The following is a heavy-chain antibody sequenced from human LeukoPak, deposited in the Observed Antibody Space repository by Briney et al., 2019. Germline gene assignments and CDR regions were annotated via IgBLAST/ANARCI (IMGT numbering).Heavy chain of an antibody. Sequence: GGSLRLSCAASGFTFSSYGMHWVRQAPGKGLEWVAVISYDGSNKYYADSVKGRFTISRDNSKNTLYLQMNSLRAEDTAVYYCAKGGYSGAFDIWGQGTMVTVSS. CDR2: ISYDGSNK. V-gene: IGHV3-30*18. CDR1: GFTFSSYG. CDR3: AKGGYSGAFDI. D-gene: IGHD5-18*01. J-gene: IGHJ3*02.